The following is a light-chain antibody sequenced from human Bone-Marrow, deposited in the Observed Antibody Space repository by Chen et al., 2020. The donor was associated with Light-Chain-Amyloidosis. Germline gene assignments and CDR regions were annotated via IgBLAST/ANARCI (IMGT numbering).Light chain of an antibody. CDR2: DTS. Sequence: VLTQSPATLSLSPGEGATLSCRTSQSVGAYLAWYQQRPGQAPRLLIYDTSNRATGNPARFSGSGSETDLTLTISSLESEDFAVYYCQQGATWPWTFGHGIKVEIK. CDR3: QQGATWPWT. V-gene: IGKV3-11*01. J-gene: IGKJ1*01. CDR1: QSVGAY.